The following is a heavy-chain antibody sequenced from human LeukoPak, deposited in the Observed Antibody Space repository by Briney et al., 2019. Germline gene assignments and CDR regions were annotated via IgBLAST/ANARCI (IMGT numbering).Heavy chain of an antibody. V-gene: IGHV4-30-2*06. CDR2: ISHSGST. J-gene: IGHJ4*02. CDR1: GDSISSDGYS. Sequence: SQTLSLTCTVSGDSISSDGYSWSWIRQSPGKGLEWIGYISHSGSTYYNPSLRSRVTISVDRSKNQFSLNLSSVTAADTAVYYCARGGDIVVVPAAVFDYWGQGTLVTVSS. D-gene: IGHD2-2*01. CDR3: ARGGDIVVVPAAVFDY.